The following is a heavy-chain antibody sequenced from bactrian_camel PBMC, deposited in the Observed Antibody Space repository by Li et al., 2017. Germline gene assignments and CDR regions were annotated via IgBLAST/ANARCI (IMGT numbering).Heavy chain of an antibody. CDR2: VDYDGTT. D-gene: IGHD1*01. Sequence: LVESGGGSVQEGGSLRLSCTISGKWDSQTCMGWVRQVPGEEREGVAAVDYDGTTNVQFPVKGRFTPSLDNAKNTLYLQMNSLKPEDTAVYYCAYVLRRYCSDYLRSMQAPDFTEWGQGTQVTVS. CDR3: AYVLRRYCSDYLRSMQAPDFTE. CDR1: GKWDSQTC. J-gene: IGHJ4*01. V-gene: IGHV3S53*01.